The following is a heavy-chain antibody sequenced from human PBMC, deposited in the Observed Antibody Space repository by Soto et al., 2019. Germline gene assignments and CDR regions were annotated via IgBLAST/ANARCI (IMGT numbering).Heavy chain of an antibody. Sequence: KSSETLSLTCTVSGGSISSGGYYWSWIRQHPGKGLEWIGYIYYSGSTYYNPSLKSRVTISVDTSKNQFSLKLSSVTAADTAVYYCARGRAYSNYGVSWGQGTLVTVSS. CDR3: ARGRAYSNYGVS. CDR1: GGSISSGGYY. V-gene: IGHV4-31*03. CDR2: IYYSGST. D-gene: IGHD4-4*01. J-gene: IGHJ5*02.